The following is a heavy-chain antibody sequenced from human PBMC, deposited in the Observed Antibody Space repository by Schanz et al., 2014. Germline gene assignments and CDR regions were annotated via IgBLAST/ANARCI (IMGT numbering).Heavy chain of an antibody. D-gene: IGHD4-17*01. V-gene: IGHV3-NL1*01. Sequence: VHLVESGGGLVQPGGSLRLSCAASQFSFSDCWVDWVRQAPGKGLEWISSMYINSGSTQYADSVKGRFTISRDNSKNTLYLQMNSLRAEDTAVYYCYGDYRDYWGQGTLVTVSS. CDR2: MYINSGST. CDR3: YGDYRDY. J-gene: IGHJ4*02. CDR1: QFSFSDCW.